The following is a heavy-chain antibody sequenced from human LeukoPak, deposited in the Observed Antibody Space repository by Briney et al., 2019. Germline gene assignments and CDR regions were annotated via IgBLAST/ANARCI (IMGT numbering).Heavy chain of an antibody. Sequence: GGSLRLSCAASGFTFSGYGMSWVRQAPGKGLKWVSAISGNGGSTYYADSVKGRITISRDNAKNSLYLQVNSLRAEDTAVYYCARVVSVAWSERRPGYYYMDVWGKGTTVAVSS. CDR3: ARVVSVAWSERRPGYYYMDV. D-gene: IGHD1-1*01. CDR2: ISGNGGST. CDR1: GFTFSGYG. J-gene: IGHJ6*03. V-gene: IGHV3-23*01.